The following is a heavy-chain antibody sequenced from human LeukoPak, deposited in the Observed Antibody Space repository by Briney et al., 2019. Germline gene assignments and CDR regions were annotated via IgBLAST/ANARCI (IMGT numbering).Heavy chain of an antibody. D-gene: IGHD5-18*01. CDR1: GFTFSSYA. V-gene: IGHV3-15*01. J-gene: IGHJ4*02. Sequence: KSGGSLRLSCAASGFTFSSYAMNWVRQVPGKGLEWVGRIRIKTDGGTTDYVAPVKGRFTISRDDSKNTLYLQMNSLKTEDTAIYYCTTGAQVWFWGQGTLVTVSS. CDR3: TTGAQVWF. CDR2: IRIKTDGGTT.